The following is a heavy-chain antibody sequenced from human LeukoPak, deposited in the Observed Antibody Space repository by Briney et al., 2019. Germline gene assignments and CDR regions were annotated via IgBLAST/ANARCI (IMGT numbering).Heavy chain of an antibody. CDR3: ARGGTYGGRRYYFDY. J-gene: IGHJ4*02. Sequence: GGSLRLSCAASGFTFSSYWMSWVRQAPGKVLEWVANIKQDGSEKYYVDSVKGRFTISRDNAKNSLYLQMNSLRAEDTAVYYCARGGTYGGRRYYFDYWGQGTLVTVSS. CDR2: IKQDGSEK. D-gene: IGHD1-1*01. V-gene: IGHV3-7*01. CDR1: GFTFSSYW.